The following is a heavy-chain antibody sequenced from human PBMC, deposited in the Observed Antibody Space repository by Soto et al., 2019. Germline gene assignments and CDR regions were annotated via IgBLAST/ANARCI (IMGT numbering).Heavy chain of an antibody. Sequence: VKVSCKASGYTFTSYYMHWVRQAPGQGLEWMGIINPSGGSTSYAQKFQGRVTMTRDTSTSTVYMELSSLRSEDTAVYYCTRNYYDSSGEGAFDIWGQGTMVTVSS. CDR3: TRNYYDSSGEGAFDI. D-gene: IGHD3-22*01. J-gene: IGHJ3*02. CDR1: GYTFTSYY. CDR2: INPSGGST. V-gene: IGHV1-46*03.